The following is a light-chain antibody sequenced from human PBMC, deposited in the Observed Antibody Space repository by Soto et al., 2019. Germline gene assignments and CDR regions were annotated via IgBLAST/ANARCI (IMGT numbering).Light chain of an antibody. CDR1: SSDVGGYNY. V-gene: IGLV2-14*03. CDR3: SSYTSSSTLYV. CDR2: DVS. Sequence: QSALTQPASVSGSPGQSITISCTGTSSDVGGYNYVSWYQHHPGKAPKLMIYDVSSRPSGVSNRFSGSKSGNTASLTISGLQAADEADYYCSSYTSSSTLYVFGTGTQLTVL. J-gene: IGLJ1*01.